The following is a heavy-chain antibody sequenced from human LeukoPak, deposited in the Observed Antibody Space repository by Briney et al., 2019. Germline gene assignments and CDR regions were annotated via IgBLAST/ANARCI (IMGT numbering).Heavy chain of an antibody. CDR1: GGSISSSSYY. J-gene: IGHJ4*02. D-gene: IGHD3-9*01. CDR3: ARRHARYFDWSLYDY. Sequence: SETLSLTCTVSGGSISSSSYYWGWIRQPPGKGLVWIGSIYYSGSTYYNPSLKSRVTISVDTSKNQFSLKLSSVTAADTAVYYCARRHARYFDWSLYDYWGQGTLVTVSS. CDR2: IYYSGST. V-gene: IGHV4-39*01.